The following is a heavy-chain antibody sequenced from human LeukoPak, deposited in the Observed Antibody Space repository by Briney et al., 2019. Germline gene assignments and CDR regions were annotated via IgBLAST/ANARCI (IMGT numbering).Heavy chain of an antibody. CDR1: GYTFTSYG. J-gene: IGHJ4*02. Sequence: ASVKVSCKASGYTFTSYGISWVRQAPGQGLEWMGWISAYNGNTNYAQKLQGRVIMTTDTSTSTAYMELRSLRSDDTAVYYCARDPIWASSWYRGGFDYWGQGTPVTVSS. CDR3: ARDPIWASSWYRGGFDY. CDR2: ISAYNGNT. D-gene: IGHD6-13*01. V-gene: IGHV1-18*01.